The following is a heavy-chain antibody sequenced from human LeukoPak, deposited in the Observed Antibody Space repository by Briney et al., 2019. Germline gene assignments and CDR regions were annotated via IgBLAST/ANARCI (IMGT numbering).Heavy chain of an antibody. CDR1: GGTFSSTT. CDR3: ARGWLAETTVVTPYNY. D-gene: IGHD2-21*02. Sequence: GASVKVSCKASGGTFSSTTINWVRQAPGQGLEWMGGITPISRTPNYAQKFQGRVTITAVESMSTAYMELSSLRSEDTAVYYCARGWLAETTVVTPYNYWGQGTLVTVSS. V-gene: IGHV1-69*13. J-gene: IGHJ4*02. CDR2: ITPISRTP.